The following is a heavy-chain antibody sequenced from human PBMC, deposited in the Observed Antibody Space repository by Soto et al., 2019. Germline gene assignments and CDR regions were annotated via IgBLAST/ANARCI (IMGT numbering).Heavy chain of an antibody. Sequence: RASVKVSCKASGYLFTAYSMHWVRLAPGQGLEWMGVVNPSGGSTKYAQNFQGRVTMTRDTSTTTIYMELSSLRSDDTAIYYCAREENCSGGTCYSGYFHRWGQGTLVTVS. CDR1: GYLFTAYS. D-gene: IGHD2-15*01. CDR2: VNPSGGST. J-gene: IGHJ1*01. CDR3: AREENCSGGTCYSGYFHR. V-gene: IGHV1-46*01.